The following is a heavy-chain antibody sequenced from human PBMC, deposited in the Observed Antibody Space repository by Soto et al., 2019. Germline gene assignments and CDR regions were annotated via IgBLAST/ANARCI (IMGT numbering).Heavy chain of an antibody. Sequence: PGGSLRLSCVASGFTFNSYGMHWVRQAPGKGLEWVALVSYNGRKEYYADSVKGRFSISRDNSKNTLYVQMNSLRAEDTAVYYCARVSPLIDYWGQGTLVTVSS. V-gene: IGHV3-30*03. CDR1: GFTFNSYG. CDR2: VSYNGRKE. CDR3: ARVSPLIDY. J-gene: IGHJ4*02.